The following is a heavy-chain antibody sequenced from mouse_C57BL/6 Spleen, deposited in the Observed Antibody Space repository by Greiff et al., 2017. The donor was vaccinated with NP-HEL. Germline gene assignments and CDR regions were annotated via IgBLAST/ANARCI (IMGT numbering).Heavy chain of an antibody. Sequence: EVQVVESGGDLVKPGGSLKLSCAASGFTFSSYGMSWVRQTPDKRLEWVATISSGGSYTYYPDSVKGRFTISRDNAKNTLYLQMSSLKSEDTAMYYCATGTPYWGQGTTLTVSS. D-gene: IGHD1-1*02. CDR1: GFTFSSYG. CDR3: ATGTPY. J-gene: IGHJ2*01. CDR2: ISSGGSYT. V-gene: IGHV5-6*01.